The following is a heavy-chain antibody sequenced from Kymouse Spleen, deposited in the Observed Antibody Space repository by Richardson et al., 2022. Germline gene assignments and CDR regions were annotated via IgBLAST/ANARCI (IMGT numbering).Heavy chain of an antibody. V-gene: IGHV3-9*01. J-gene: IGHJ2*01. D-gene: IGHD2-2*02. CDR3: AKDTYCSSTSCYAGYFDL. CDR1: GFTFDDYA. CDR2: ISWNSGSI. Sequence: EVQLVESGGGLVQPGRSLRLSCAASGFTFDDYAMHWVRQAPGKGLEWVSGISWNSGSIGYADSVKGRFTISRDNAKNSLYLQMNSLRAEDTALYYCAKDTYCSSTSCYAGYFDLWGRGTLVTVSS.